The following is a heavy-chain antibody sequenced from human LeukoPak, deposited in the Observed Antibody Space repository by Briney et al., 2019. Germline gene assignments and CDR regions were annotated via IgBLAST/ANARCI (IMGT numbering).Heavy chain of an antibody. Sequence: GESLKISCKGSGYRFTSHWIGWVRQMPGKGLEWMGIIYPGDSDTRYSPSFQGQVTISADKSISTAYLQWSSLKASDTAMYYCARQRSRLRSYNWFDPWGQGTLVTVSS. CDR3: ARQRSRLRSYNWFDP. J-gene: IGHJ5*02. V-gene: IGHV5-51*01. D-gene: IGHD3-16*01. CDR1: GYRFTSHW. CDR2: IYPGDSDT.